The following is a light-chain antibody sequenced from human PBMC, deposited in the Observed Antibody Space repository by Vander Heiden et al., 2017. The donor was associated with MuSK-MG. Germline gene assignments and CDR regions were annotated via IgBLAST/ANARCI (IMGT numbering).Light chain of an antibody. V-gene: IGLV2-23*02. J-gene: IGLJ1*01. CDR3: CSYAGSTIFEV. Sequence: QSALTQPASVSGSPGQSITISCTGTSSDVGSYNIVSWYQQHPGKAPKLMIYEVSKRPSGVSNRFSGSKSGSTASLTISGLQAEDEADYYCCSYAGSTIFEVFGTGTKVTVL. CDR2: EVS. CDR1: SSDVGSYNI.